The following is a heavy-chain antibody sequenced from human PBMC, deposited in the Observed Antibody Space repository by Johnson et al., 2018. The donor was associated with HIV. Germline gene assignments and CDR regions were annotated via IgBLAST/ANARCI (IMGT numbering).Heavy chain of an antibody. V-gene: IGHV3-7*02. CDR3: ARGRIATGGMRGGAFDV. D-gene: IGHD6-13*01. J-gene: IGHJ3*01. CDR2: MKQDGSEK. Sequence: MQLVESGGGVVPPGGSLRLSCAASGFTFSNYWMSWVRKAPGKGLEWVANMKQDGSEKYYVDSVKGRFTISRENSKNTLYLQMNSLRAEDPAVYYVARGRIATGGMRGGAFDVWGQGTMVTVSP. CDR1: GFTFSNYW.